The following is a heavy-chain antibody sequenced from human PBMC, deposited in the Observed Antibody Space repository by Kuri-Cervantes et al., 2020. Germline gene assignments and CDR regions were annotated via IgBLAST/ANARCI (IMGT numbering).Heavy chain of an antibody. CDR2: ISGSGGST. Sequence: ETLSLTCAASGVTFSSYAMSWVRQAPGKGLEWVSAISGSGGSTYYADSVKGRFTISRDNSKNTLYLQMNSLRAEDTAVYYCAKEGELLWFGELCSYFDYWGQGTLVTVAS. D-gene: IGHD3-10*01. CDR1: GVTFSSYA. V-gene: IGHV3-23*01. CDR3: AKEGELLWFGELCSYFDY. J-gene: IGHJ4*02.